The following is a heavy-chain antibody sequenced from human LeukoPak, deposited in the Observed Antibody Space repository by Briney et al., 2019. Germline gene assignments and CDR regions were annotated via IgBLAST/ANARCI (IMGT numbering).Heavy chain of an antibody. Sequence: KTSETLSLTCTVSGGSISTYYWSWIRQPAGKGLEWIGRIYTSGTTNYNPSLESRVTMSVDTSKNQLSLKLNSVTAADTAMYYGARESYYDFWFDPWGEGTLVTDSS. CDR3: ARESYYDFWFDP. D-gene: IGHD3-3*01. CDR1: GGSISTYY. V-gene: IGHV4-4*07. CDR2: IYTSGTT. J-gene: IGHJ5*02.